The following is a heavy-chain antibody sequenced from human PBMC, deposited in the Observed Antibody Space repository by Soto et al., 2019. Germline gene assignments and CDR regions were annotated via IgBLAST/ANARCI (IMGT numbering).Heavy chain of an antibody. CDR2: IYYSGST. CDR1: GGSISSSSYY. V-gene: IGHV4-39*01. D-gene: IGHD1-26*01. J-gene: IGHJ1*01. CDR3: ARHGGSGPGYSQH. Sequence: PSETLSLTCTVSGGSISSSSYYWGWIRQPPGKGLEWIGSIYYSGSTYYNPSLKSRVTISVDTSKNQFSLKLSSVTAADTAVYYCARHGGSGPGYSQHWGQGTLVTVSS.